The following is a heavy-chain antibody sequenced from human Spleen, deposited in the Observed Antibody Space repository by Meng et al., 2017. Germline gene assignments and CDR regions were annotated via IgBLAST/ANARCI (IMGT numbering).Heavy chain of an antibody. CDR3: ARSYCSDGGCYQVFDS. V-gene: IGHV4-4*02. Sequence: QVHFKQWGAGRLKPSGTLSLTGAVSGGSISDTNWWNWVRQPPEKGLEWIGKIFHTESTYYNPSLKSRVTMSIDKSKNQFSLKLTSVTAADTAVYYCARSYCSDGGCYQVFDSWGQGTLVTVSS. CDR1: GGSISDTNW. J-gene: IGHJ4*02. CDR2: IFHTEST. D-gene: IGHD2-15*01.